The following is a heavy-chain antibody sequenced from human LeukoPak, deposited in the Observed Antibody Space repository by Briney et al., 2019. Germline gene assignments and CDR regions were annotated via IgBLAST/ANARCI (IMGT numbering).Heavy chain of an antibody. J-gene: IGHJ4*02. D-gene: IGHD3-22*01. CDR1: GFTFSSYA. V-gene: IGHV3-23*01. CDR2: ISGSGGST. CDR3: AKDPAVTYYYDSPSLFYFDY. Sequence: PGGSLRLSCAASGFTFSSYAMSWVRQAPGKELEWVSAISGSGGSTYYADSVKGRFTISRDNSKNTLYLQMNSLRAEDTAVYYCAKDPAVTYYYDSPSLFYFDYWGQGTLVTVSS.